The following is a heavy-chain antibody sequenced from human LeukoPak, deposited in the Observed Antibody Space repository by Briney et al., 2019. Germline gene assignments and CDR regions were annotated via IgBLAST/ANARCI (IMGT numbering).Heavy chain of an antibody. V-gene: IGHV3-74*01. CDR1: GFTFSSYW. CDR2: INSDGSST. J-gene: IGHJ6*03. CDR3: ARAYCGGDCYWGEDYYYYYYMDV. Sequence: PGGSLRLSCAASGFTFSSYWTHWVRQAPGKGLVWVSRINSDGSSTSYADSVKGRFTISRDNAKNTLYLQMNSLRAEDTAAYYCARAYCGGDCYWGEDYYYYYYMDVWGKGTTVTVSS. D-gene: IGHD2-21*01.